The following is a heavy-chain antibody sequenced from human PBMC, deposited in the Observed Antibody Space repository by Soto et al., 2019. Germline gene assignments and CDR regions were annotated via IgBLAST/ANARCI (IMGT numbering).Heavy chain of an antibody. J-gene: IGHJ2*01. CDR3: ARMAGPWYFDL. CDR1: GGSFSGFY. CDR2: INHSGSS. Sequence: SETLSLTCAVHGGSFSGFYWTWIRQPPGKGLEWIGEINHSGSSNYNPPLKSRVTMSLDTSRNQFSLSLNSVTAADTAVYYCARMAGPWYFDLWGRGTPVTVSS. V-gene: IGHV4-34*01.